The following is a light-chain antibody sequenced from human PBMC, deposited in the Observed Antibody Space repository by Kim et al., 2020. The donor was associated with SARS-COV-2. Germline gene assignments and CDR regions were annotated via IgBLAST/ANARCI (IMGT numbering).Light chain of an antibody. V-gene: IGLV3-19*01. Sequence: LGQNVRIKCQGDSLRSYYASWYQQKPGQAPVLVIYGKNNRPSGIPDRFSGSSSGNTASLTITGAQAEDEADYYCNSRDSSGNHLVVFGGGTQLTVL. CDR1: SLRSYY. J-gene: IGLJ2*01. CDR2: GKN. CDR3: NSRDSSGNHLVV.